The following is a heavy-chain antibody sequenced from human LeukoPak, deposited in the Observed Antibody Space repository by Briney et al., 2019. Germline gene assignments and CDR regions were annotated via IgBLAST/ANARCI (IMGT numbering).Heavy chain of an antibody. CDR2: INTNTGNP. CDR1: GYTFTNYA. CDR3: ARVPFVVMGDTGNWFDP. J-gene: IGHJ5*02. D-gene: IGHD2-8*01. Sequence: ASVKVSCKASGYTFTNYAMNWVRQAPGQGLEWMGWINTNTGNPTYAQGFTGRFVFSLDKLVSTAYLQISRLKAEDTAVYCCARVPFVVMGDTGNWFDPWGQGTLVTVSS. V-gene: IGHV7-4-1*02.